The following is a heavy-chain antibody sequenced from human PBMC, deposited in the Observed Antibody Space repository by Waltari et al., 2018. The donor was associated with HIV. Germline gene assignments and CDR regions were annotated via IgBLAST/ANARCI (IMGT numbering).Heavy chain of an antibody. D-gene: IGHD2-2*01. CDR2: INHSGRT. CDR3: ARGHGVVVPAATGVHYYYGMDV. J-gene: IGHJ6*02. CDR1: GGSFSGYY. Sequence: KPSETLSITCAVYGGSFSGYYWSWIRQPPGKGLEWIGEINHSGRTNYNPSLKSRVTISVDTSKNQFSLKLSSVTAADTAVYYCARGHGVVVPAATGVHYYYGMDVWGQGTTVTVSS. V-gene: IGHV4-34*01.